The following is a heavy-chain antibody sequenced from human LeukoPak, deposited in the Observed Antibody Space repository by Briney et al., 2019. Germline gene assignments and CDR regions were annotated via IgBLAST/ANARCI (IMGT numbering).Heavy chain of an antibody. D-gene: IGHD6-19*01. CDR2: ISGSGGST. J-gene: IGHJ5*02. CDR1: GFTFSSYA. V-gene: IGHV3-23*01. CDR3: AKSGYSRGWFVVWFDP. Sequence: GGSLRLSCAASGFTFSSYAISWVRQAPGKGLEWVSAISGSGGSTYYADSVKGRFTISRDNSKNTLYLQMNSLRAEDTAVYYCAKSGYSRGWFVVWFDPWGQGTLVTVSS.